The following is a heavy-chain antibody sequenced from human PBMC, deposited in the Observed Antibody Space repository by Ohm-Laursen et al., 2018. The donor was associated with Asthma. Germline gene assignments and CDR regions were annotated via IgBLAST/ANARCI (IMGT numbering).Heavy chain of an antibody. CDR3: AKLGDSGDYGGSDNYHGMDV. CDR1: GFTFRSYA. J-gene: IGHJ6*02. V-gene: IGHV3-30-3*02. D-gene: IGHD4-17*01. Sequence: SSLRLSCAASGFTFRSYAMHWVRQAPGKGLEWVAVGGSYYDGGLKYYADSVNGRFTVSRDDSKNTVYLQMNSLRAEDTAVYYCAKLGDSGDYGGSDNYHGMDVWGLGTTVTVSS. CDR2: GGSYYDGGLK.